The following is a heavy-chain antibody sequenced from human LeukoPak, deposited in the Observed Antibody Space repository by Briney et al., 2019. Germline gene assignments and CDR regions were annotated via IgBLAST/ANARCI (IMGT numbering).Heavy chain of an antibody. D-gene: IGHD2-2*01. CDR3: AKDTDCSSTSCYGPGFYYYYGMDV. CDR2: ISWNSGSI. CDR1: GFTFDDYA. J-gene: IGHJ6*02. Sequence: TGRSLRLSCAASGFTFDDYAMHWVRQAPGKGLEWVSGISWNSGSIGYADSVKGRFTISRDNAKNPLYLQMNSLRAEDTALYYCAKDTDCSSTSCYGPGFYYYYGMDVWGQGTTVTVSS. V-gene: IGHV3-9*01.